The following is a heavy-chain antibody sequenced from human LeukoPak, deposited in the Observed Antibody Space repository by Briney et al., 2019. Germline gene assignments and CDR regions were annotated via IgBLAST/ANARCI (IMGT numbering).Heavy chain of an antibody. V-gene: IGHV1-2*02. CDR1: GYTFTGYY. D-gene: IGHD6-13*01. CDR2: INPNSGGT. J-gene: IGHJ1*01. Sequence: ASVKVSCKASGYTFTGYYMHWVRQAPGQGIERMGWINPNSGGTNYAQKFQGRVTMTRDTSISTAYMELSRLRSDDTAVYYCARSRFRQQLVLAKPAEYFQHWGQGTLVTVSS. CDR3: ARSRFRQQLVLAKPAEYFQH.